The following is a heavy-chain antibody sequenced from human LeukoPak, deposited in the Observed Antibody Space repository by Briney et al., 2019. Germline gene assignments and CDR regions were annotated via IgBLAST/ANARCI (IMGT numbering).Heavy chain of an antibody. CDR2: ISSSGSTI. V-gene: IGHV3-48*03. CDR3: ARAGSYGWVSPFGY. J-gene: IGHJ4*02. CDR1: GFTFSSYE. D-gene: IGHD5-18*01. Sequence: QPGGSLRLSCAASGFTFSSYEMNWVRQAPGKGLEWVSYISSSGSTIYYADSVKGRFTISRDNAKNSLYLQMNSLRAEDTAVYYCARAGSYGWVSPFGYWGQGTLVTVSS.